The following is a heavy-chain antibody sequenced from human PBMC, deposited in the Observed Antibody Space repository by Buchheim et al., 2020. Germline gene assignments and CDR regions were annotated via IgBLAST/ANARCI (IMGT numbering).Heavy chain of an antibody. V-gene: IGHV3-7*01. D-gene: IGHD3-10*01. CDR2: INQNGGEK. Sequence: EVQLVESGGGLGRPGGSLRLSCVASGFNFGTLWMSWVRQVPGKGLEWVANINQNGGEKYYVDSLEGRFTISRDNAKNSLYLQMSSLRVEDTAVYYCARAGSVGSVDFWGQGTL. CDR1: GFNFGTLW. J-gene: IGHJ4*02. CDR3: ARAGSVGSVDF.